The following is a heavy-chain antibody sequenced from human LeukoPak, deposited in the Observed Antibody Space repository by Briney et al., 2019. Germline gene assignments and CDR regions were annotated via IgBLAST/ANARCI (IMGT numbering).Heavy chain of an antibody. J-gene: IGHJ4*02. V-gene: IGHV4-61*01. CDR2: MYHSGST. CDR3: ARRRYYDSSGYSLFDY. CDR1: GSSVSSGSYY. Sequence: SETLSLTCTVSGSSVSSGSYYWSWIRQPPGKGLEWIGYMYHSGSTNYHPSLKSRVIISIDTSKNQFSLKLSSVTAADTAVYYCARRRYYDSSGYSLFDYWGQGTLVTVSS. D-gene: IGHD3-22*01.